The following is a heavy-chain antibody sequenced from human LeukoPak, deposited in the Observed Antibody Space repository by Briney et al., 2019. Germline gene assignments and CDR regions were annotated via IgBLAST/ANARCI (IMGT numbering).Heavy chain of an antibody. CDR2: ISNAGGRT. CDR3: AKDRATTHYDFWSGFSGDY. Sequence: GGSLRLSCAASGFIFSSYAMSWVRQAPGKGLEWVSTISNAGGRTYYADSVKGRFTISRDSSKDTLYLQMNSLRAEDTAVYYCAKDRATTHYDFWSGFSGDYWGQGTLVTVSS. D-gene: IGHD3-3*01. V-gene: IGHV3-23*01. CDR1: GFIFSSYA. J-gene: IGHJ4*02.